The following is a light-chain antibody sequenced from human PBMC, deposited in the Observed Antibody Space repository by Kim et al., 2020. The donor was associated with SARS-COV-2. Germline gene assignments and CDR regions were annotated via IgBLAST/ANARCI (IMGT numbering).Light chain of an antibody. Sequence: QRFTISSYGTGSNIGSDYVVHWYHQLPGAAPQVVIYSNDKRPSGVPDRFSGSQSGPSASLAITGLQPDDEGYYYCQSFDSNLRGAVFGGGTQVTVL. CDR3: QSFDSNLRGAV. CDR2: SND. CDR1: GSNIGSDYV. J-gene: IGLJ3*02. V-gene: IGLV1-40*01.